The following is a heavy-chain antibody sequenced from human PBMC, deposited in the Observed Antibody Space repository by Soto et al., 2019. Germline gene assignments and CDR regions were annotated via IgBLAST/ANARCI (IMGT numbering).Heavy chain of an antibody. D-gene: IGHD3-10*01. CDR2: IIPLYGTV. V-gene: IGHV1-69*06. CDR1: GGTFNSYG. Sequence: QAHLAQSGAEVKKPGSSVTVSCKASGGTFNSYGISWVRQAPGQGLDWMGVIIPLYGTVNYAQKFQGRVSITADKSTSTAYMDLNSLRSDDTDVYYCARVRVIRGVIPSHFGIWGQGTQVTVSS. CDR3: ARVRVIRGVIPSHFGI. J-gene: IGHJ4*02.